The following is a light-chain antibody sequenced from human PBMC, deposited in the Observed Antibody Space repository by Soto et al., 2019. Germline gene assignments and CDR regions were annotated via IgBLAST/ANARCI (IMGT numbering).Light chain of an antibody. J-gene: IGKJ4*01. CDR3: MQCTHWPLT. Sequence: DVVMTQSPLSLPVTLGQPASISCRSSQSLVYTDGNTYLSWFQQRPGQSPRRLIYRVSNRDSGVPHRFSGGGSGTDFTLKISRVEAEDVGVYYGMQCTHWPLTFGGGTKVDIK. CDR2: RVS. V-gene: IGKV2-30*01. CDR1: QSLVYTDGNTY.